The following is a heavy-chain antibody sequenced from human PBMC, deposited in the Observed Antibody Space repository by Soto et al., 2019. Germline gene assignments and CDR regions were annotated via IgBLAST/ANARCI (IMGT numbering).Heavy chain of an antibody. CDR3: AKSGDKATAGFCVDK. V-gene: IGHV3-30*18. CDR2: ISYDGSDK. CDR1: GFPFRSYG. D-gene: IGHD6-13*01. Sequence: GGSLRLSCAASGFPFRSYGIHWVRQAPGKGLEWVAVISYDGSDKHYADSVKGRFTISSDNSKNTLYLQRNSLRAEDTAGFFCAKSGDKATAGFCVDKWGQGTRVTV. J-gene: IGHJ4*02.